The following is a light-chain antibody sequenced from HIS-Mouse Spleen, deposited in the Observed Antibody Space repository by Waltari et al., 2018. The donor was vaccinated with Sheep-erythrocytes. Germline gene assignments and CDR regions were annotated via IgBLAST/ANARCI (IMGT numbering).Light chain of an antibody. V-gene: IGKV1-33*01. CDR3: QQYDNLFT. Sequence: DIQMTQSPSSLSASVGDSVTITCQASQDISNYLNWYQQKPGKAPKRLIYDASNLETGVPSRFSGSGSGTDFTFTISSLQPEDIATYYCQQYDNLFTFGPGTKVDIK. CDR2: DAS. CDR1: QDISNY. J-gene: IGKJ3*01.